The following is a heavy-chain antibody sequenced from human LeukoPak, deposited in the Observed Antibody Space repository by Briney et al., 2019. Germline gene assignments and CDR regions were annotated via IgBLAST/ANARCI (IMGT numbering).Heavy chain of an antibody. D-gene: IGHD4-23*01. Sequence: PSETLSLTCTVSGGSISSSSYYWGWIRQPPGKGLEWIGSIYYSGSIYYNPSLKSRVTISVDTSKNQFSLKLSSVTAADTAVYYCARPSYGGDFDYWGQGTLVTVSS. CDR3: ARPSYGGDFDY. CDR2: IYYSGSI. J-gene: IGHJ4*02. CDR1: GGSISSSSYY. V-gene: IGHV4-39*01.